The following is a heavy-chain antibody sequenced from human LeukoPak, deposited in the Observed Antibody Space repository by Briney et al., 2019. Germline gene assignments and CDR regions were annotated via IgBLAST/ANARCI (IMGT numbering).Heavy chain of an antibody. CDR1: GGSISSNNW. CDR3: ARHTSYGSGSYFRGLYYFDY. D-gene: IGHD3-10*01. V-gene: IGHV4-4*02. Sequence: PSGTLSLTCAVSGGSISSNNWWSWVRQPPGKGLEWIGEIYRSGSTNYNPSLKSRVTISVDTSKNQFSLKLSSVTAADTAVYYCARHTSYGSGSYFRGLYYFDYWGQGTLVTVSS. CDR2: IYRSGST. J-gene: IGHJ4*02.